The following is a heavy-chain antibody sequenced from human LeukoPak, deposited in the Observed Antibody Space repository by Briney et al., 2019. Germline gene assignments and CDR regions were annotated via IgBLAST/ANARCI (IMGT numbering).Heavy chain of an antibody. D-gene: IGHD2-15*01. J-gene: IGHJ5*02. Sequence: GGSLRLSCAASGFTFSSYAISWVRQAPGQGLEWMGRIIPILGIANYAQKFQGRVTITADKSTSTAYMELSSLRSEDTAVYYCARDRERYCSGGSCSFDPWGQGTLVTVSS. CDR1: GFTFSSYA. CDR2: IIPILGIA. CDR3: ARDRERYCSGGSCSFDP. V-gene: IGHV1-69*04.